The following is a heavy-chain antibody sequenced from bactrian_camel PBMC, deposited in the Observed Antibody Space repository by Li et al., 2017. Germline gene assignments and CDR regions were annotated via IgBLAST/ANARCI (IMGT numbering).Heavy chain of an antibody. CDR1: GHSDSSYF. J-gene: IGHJ4*01. CDR3: AAGSMSWADTAYKY. CDR2: ISSDGAT. D-gene: IGHD5*01. V-gene: IGHV3S55*01. Sequence: VQLVESGGGSVQAGGTLRLGCAASGHSDSSYFMAWYRQAPGTQCEMVTSISSDGATYIADSVKGRFIISRDNAKNTLYLQMNSLKSEDTALYYCAAGSMSWADTAYKYWGQGTQVTVS.